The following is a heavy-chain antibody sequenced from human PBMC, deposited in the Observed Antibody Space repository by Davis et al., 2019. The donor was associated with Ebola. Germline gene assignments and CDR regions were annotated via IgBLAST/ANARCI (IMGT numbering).Heavy chain of an antibody. CDR2: ITGNGIST. V-gene: IGHV3-64*04. Sequence: GESLKISCAASGFTFSSYAMSWVRQAPGKGLEYVSAITGNGISTYYADSVKGRFTISRDNAKNSLYLQMNSLRDEDTAVYYCARVRPSPLPYDFWSGYYMGGMDVWGQGTTVTVSS. J-gene: IGHJ6*02. CDR1: GFTFSSYA. CDR3: ARVRPSPLPYDFWSGYYMGGMDV. D-gene: IGHD3-3*01.